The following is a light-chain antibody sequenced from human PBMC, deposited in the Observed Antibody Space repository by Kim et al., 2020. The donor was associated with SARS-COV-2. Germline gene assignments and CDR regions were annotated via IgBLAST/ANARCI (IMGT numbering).Light chain of an antibody. J-gene: IGLJ2*01. Sequence: QSALTQPASVSGSPGQPITISCTGTSSDVGGYNFVSWYQQHLGEAPKLIIYDVTIRPSGVSNRFSGSKSGNTASLTISGLQGEDEADYYCSSYTSSTTLGVFGGGTKLTVL. CDR1: SSDVGGYNF. V-gene: IGLV2-14*03. CDR2: DVT. CDR3: SSYTSSTTLGV.